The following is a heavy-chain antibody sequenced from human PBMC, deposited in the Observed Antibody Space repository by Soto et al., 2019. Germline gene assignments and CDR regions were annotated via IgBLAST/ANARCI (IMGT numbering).Heavy chain of an antibody. V-gene: IGHV3-30-3*01. D-gene: IGHD3-16*02. Sequence: GGSLRLSCAASGFTFSSYAMHWVRQAPGKGLEWVAVISYDGSNKYYADSVKGRLTISRDNSKNTLYLQMNSLRAEDTAVYYCARDSYDYVWGSYPLPHYWGQGTLVTVSS. CDR1: GFTFSSYA. CDR2: ISYDGSNK. J-gene: IGHJ4*02. CDR3: ARDSYDYVWGSYPLPHY.